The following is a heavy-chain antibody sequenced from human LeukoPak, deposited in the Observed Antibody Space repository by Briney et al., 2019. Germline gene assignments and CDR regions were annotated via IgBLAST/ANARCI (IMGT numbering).Heavy chain of an antibody. D-gene: IGHD2-2*01. Sequence: GESLKTSCKGSGYSFTTYWIGWVRQMPGKGLECMGIIYPGDSDTRYSPSFQGQVIISADKSISTAYLQWSSLKASDTAMYYCARHPRYCSSTSCYPYYYIDVWGKGTTVTVSS. V-gene: IGHV5-51*01. J-gene: IGHJ6*03. CDR3: ARHPRYCSSTSCYPYYYIDV. CDR1: GYSFTTYW. CDR2: IYPGDSDT.